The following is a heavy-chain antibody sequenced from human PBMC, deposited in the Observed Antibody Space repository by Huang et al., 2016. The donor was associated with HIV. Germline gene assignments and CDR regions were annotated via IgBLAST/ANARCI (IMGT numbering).Heavy chain of an antibody. J-gene: IGHJ4*02. CDR3: ARHSDDFWSGSSYFDD. CDR1: GGAISSTSYY. CDR2: IQYSGST. V-gene: IGHV4-39*01. Sequence: QVQLQESGPGLVKPSETLSLTCTVSGGAISSTSYYWGWIRQPPGKGLEWIGSIQYSGSTFYNSARKSRVIISVDTSKNQFSLKLSSVTAADTAVYYCARHSDDFWSGSSYFDDWGQGTLVTVSS. D-gene: IGHD3-3*01.